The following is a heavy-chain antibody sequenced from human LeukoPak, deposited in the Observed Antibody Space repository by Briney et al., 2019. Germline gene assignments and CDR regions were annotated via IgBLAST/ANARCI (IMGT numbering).Heavy chain of an antibody. V-gene: IGHV3-21*06. Sequence: GGSLRLSCAASGFTFSYYNMNWVRQAPGKGLEWVSSISSSSSHIYFADSVKGRFTISRDNAKNSLYLQMSSLRVEDTAVFYCVRAWGGGSYSDAFDIWGQGTMVTVSS. J-gene: IGHJ3*02. CDR2: ISSSSSHI. D-gene: IGHD1-26*01. CDR3: VRAWGGGSYSDAFDI. CDR1: GFTFSYYN.